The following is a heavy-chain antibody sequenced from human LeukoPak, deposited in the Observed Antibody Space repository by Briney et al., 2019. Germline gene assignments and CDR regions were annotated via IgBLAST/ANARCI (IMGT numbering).Heavy chain of an antibody. D-gene: IGHD6-19*01. Sequence: SETLSLTCTVSGGSFTSYYWSWIRQPPGKGLEWIGYIYTSGNTNYNPSLKSRVTISVDTSKNQFSLKLYSVTAADTAVYYCARLLQWNWFDPWGQGTLVTVSS. CDR1: GGSFTSYY. CDR2: IYTSGNT. V-gene: IGHV4-4*09. J-gene: IGHJ5*02. CDR3: ARLLQWNWFDP.